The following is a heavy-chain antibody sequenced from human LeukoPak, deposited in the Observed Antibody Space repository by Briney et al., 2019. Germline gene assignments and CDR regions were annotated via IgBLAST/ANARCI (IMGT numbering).Heavy chain of an antibody. CDR1: GGSFSGYY. CDR2: INHSGST. D-gene: IGHD3-10*01. J-gene: IGHJ6*03. CDR3: ARGLPLITIPRFGRGYMDV. V-gene: IGHV4-34*01. Sequence: PSETLSLTCAVYGGSFSGYYWSWIRQPPGKGLEWIGEINHSGSTNYNPSLKSRVTISVDTSKNQFSLKLSSVTAADTAVYYCARGLPLITIPRFGRGYMDVWGKGTTVTVSS.